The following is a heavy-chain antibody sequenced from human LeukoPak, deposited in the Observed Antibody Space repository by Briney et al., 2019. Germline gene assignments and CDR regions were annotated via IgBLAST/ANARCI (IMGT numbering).Heavy chain of an antibody. CDR1: GFTFSNAG. Sequence: GGSLRLSCAASGFTFSNAGMSWVRQAPGKGLEWVGRIKSKTDGGTTDYAAPVKGRFTISRNASKNTLYLQMNSLKTEDTAVYYCTTGTSSTSPRFDYWGQGTLVTVSS. CDR3: TTGTSSTSPRFDY. CDR2: IKSKTDGGTT. V-gene: IGHV3-15*01. J-gene: IGHJ4*02. D-gene: IGHD2-2*01.